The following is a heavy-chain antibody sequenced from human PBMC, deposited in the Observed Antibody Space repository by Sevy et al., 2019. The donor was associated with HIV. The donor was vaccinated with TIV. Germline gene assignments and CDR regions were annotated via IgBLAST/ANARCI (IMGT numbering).Heavy chain of an antibody. V-gene: IGHV3-9*01. Sequence: GGSLRLSCAASGFTFDDYAMHWVRQAPGKGLEWVSDISWNSGSIGYADSVKGRFTISRDNAKNSLYLQMNSLRAEDTALYYCAKDSGYYYGSGSNRYYYGMDVWGQGTTVTVSS. CDR3: AKDSGYYYGSGSNRYYYGMDV. CDR1: GFTFDDYA. CDR2: ISWNSGSI. J-gene: IGHJ6*02. D-gene: IGHD3-10*01.